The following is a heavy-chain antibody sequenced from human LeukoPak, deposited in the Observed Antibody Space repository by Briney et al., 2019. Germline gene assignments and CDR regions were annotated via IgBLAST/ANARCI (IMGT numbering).Heavy chain of an antibody. V-gene: IGHV3-66*01. CDR3: ARDRRNLVVVPAANYGMDV. D-gene: IGHD2-2*01. J-gene: IGHJ6*02. Sequence: GGSLRLSCAASGFTVSNNYLSRVRQAPGKGLEWVSFIYSGGSTYYADSVKGRFTISRDNSKNTLYLQMDTLRAEDTGVYYCARDRRNLVVVPAANYGMDVWGQGTTVTVSS. CDR1: GFTVSNNY. CDR2: IYSGGST.